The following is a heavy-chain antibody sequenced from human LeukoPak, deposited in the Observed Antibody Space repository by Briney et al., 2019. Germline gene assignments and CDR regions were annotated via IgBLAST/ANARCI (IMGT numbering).Heavy chain of an antibody. J-gene: IGHJ4*02. Sequence: SETLSLTCMVPGGSISSYYWRWIPHPSGKGLEWLERIYTSWSTNYRPSLKSRVTISLDKSNNPFSLKLSSVTAADTAVYYCARGLDGDYDFGYWGQGTMVSVSS. V-gene: IGHV4-4*07. CDR1: GGSISSYY. CDR3: ARGLDGDYDFGY. CDR2: IYTSWST. D-gene: IGHD4-17*01.